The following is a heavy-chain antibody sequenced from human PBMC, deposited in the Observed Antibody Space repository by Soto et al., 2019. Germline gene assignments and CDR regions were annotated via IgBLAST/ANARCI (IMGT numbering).Heavy chain of an antibody. D-gene: IGHD3-16*01. CDR1: GFTVSNNY. CDR2: IYSGGYT. J-gene: IGHJ4*02. Sequence: EVQLVESGGGLIQPGGSLRLSCAVSGFTVSNNYMSWVRQAPGKGLEGVSVIYSGGYTAYGDSVKGRFTISRDNSKNTLYLQMNSLGADHRGVFWGGTQRGGGGYWGQGTLVTVSS. CDR3: GTQRGGGGY. V-gene: IGHV3-53*01.